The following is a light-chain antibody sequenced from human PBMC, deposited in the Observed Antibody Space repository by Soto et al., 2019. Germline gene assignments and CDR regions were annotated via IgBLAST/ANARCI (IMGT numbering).Light chain of an antibody. CDR3: SSYACSITLLV. V-gene: IGLV2-23*01. J-gene: IGLJ1*01. Sequence: QSVLTQPASVSGSPGQSITISCTGTSSDVGSYNLVSWYQQHPGKVPKLIIYQGGQRPSGVSSRFSGSKSGNTASLTISGLQAEDEAEYFCSSYACSITLLVFGTGSVVTV. CDR2: QGG. CDR1: SSDVGSYNL.